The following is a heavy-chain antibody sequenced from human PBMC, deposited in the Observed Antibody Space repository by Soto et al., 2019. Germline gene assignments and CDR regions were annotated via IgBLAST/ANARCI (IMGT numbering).Heavy chain of an antibody. Sequence: QVQLQESGPGLVKPSETLSLTCTVSGGSVSSGSYYWSWIRQPPGKGLEWIGYIYYSGSTNYNPSLKSRVTISVDTSKNQFSLKLSSVTAADTAVYYCARSAYYYDSSGRGGYYFDYWGQGTLVTVSS. CDR1: GGSVSSGSYY. D-gene: IGHD3-22*01. CDR3: ARSAYYYDSSGRGGYYFDY. J-gene: IGHJ4*02. CDR2: IYYSGST. V-gene: IGHV4-61*01.